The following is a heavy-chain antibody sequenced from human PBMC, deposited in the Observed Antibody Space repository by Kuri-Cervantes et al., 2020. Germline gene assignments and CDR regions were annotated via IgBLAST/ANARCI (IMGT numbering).Heavy chain of an antibody. CDR1: GGSISSSSYY. Sequence: SETLSLTCTVSGGSISSSSYYWGWIRQPPGKGLEWIGSIYYSGSTYYNPSLKSRVTISVDTSKNQFSLKLSSVTAADTAVYYCARQMATKSDGAFDIWGQGTMVTVSS. D-gene: IGHD5-24*01. V-gene: IGHV4-39*01. CDR2: IYYSGST. J-gene: IGHJ3*02. CDR3: ARQMATKSDGAFDI.